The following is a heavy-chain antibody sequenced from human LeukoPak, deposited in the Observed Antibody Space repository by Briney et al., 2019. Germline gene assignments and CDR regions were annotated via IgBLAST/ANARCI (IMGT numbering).Heavy chain of an antibody. Sequence: PGGSLRLSCAASGFTFDDYTMHWVRQAPGKGLEWVSLISWDGGSTYYADSVKGRFTISRDNSKNTLDLQMTGLRAEDTAVYYCARERGRGRDSPWFDYWGQGTLVTVSS. D-gene: IGHD1-26*01. V-gene: IGHV3-43*01. CDR1: GFTFDDYT. CDR2: ISWDGGST. J-gene: IGHJ4*02. CDR3: ARERGRGRDSPWFDY.